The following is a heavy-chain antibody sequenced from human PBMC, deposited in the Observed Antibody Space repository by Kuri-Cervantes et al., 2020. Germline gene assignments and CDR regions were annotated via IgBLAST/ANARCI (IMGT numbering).Heavy chain of an antibody. D-gene: IGHD6-19*01. Sequence: ESLKISCAVSGYSISSGYYWGWIRQPPGKGLEWIGSIYHSGSTYYNPSLKSRVTISVDTSKNQFSLKLSSVTAADTAVYYCARHYSSGWYGAGYFDYWGQGTLVTVSS. CDR3: ARHYSSGWYGAGYFDY. CDR1: GYSISSGYY. J-gene: IGHJ4*02. V-gene: IGHV4-38-2*01. CDR2: IYHSGST.